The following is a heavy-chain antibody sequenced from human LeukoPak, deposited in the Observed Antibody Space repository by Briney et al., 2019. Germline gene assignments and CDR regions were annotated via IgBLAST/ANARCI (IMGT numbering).Heavy chain of an antibody. V-gene: IGHV3-48*01. J-gene: IGHJ4*02. CDR2: IGIDSGNT. D-gene: IGHD1-1*01. CDR1: GFPFIEYS. Sequence: PGGSLRLSCTASGFPFIEYSMNWVRQAPGKGLEWISYIGIDSGNTKYADSVRGRFTISADKAKNSLYLQMNSLRVEDTAAYYCARDHNYAFDNWGQGTLVSVAS. CDR3: ARDHNYAFDN.